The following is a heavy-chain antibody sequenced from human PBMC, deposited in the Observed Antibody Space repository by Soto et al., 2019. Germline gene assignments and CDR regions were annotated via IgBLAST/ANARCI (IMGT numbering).Heavy chain of an antibody. CDR3: TTARLNSDFWSGYYTDYYYGMDV. J-gene: IGHJ6*02. Sequence: GGSLRLSCAASGFTFSNAWMNWVRQAPGKGLEWVGRIKSKTDGGTTDYAAPVKGRFTISRDDPKNTLYLQMNSLKTEDTAVYYCTTARLNSDFWSGYYTDYYYGMDVGGQGTRVTVSS. D-gene: IGHD3-3*01. CDR2: IKSKTDGGTT. CDR1: GFTFSNAW. V-gene: IGHV3-15*07.